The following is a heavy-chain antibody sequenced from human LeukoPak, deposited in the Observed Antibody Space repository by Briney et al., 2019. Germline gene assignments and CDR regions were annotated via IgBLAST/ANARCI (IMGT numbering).Heavy chain of an antibody. CDR1: GFTFSSYS. CDR2: ISSSSSYI. Sequence: GGSLRLSCAASGFTFSSYSMNWVRQAPGKGLEWVSSISSSSSYIYYADSVRGRFTISRDNAKNSLYLQMNSLRAEDTAVHYCAGWTPPGLYGMDVWGQGTTVAVSS. D-gene: IGHD3/OR15-3a*01. CDR3: AGWTPPGLYGMDV. J-gene: IGHJ6*02. V-gene: IGHV3-21*01.